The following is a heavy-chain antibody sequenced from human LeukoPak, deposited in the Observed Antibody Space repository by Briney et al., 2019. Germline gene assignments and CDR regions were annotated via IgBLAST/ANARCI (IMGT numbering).Heavy chain of an antibody. D-gene: IGHD6-19*01. CDR3: ARASSGWDY. Sequence: KTGGSLRLSCAASGFTFSSYSMNWVRQAPGKGLEWVSSISSSSSYIYYADSVKGRSTISRDNAKNSLYLQMNSLRAEDTAVYYCARASSGWDYWGQGTLVTVSS. V-gene: IGHV3-21*01. CDR1: GFTFSSYS. J-gene: IGHJ4*02. CDR2: ISSSSSYI.